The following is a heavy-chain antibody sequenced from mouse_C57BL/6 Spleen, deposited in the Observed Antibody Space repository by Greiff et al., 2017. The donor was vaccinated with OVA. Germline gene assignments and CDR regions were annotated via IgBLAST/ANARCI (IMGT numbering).Heavy chain of an antibody. V-gene: IGHV1-69*01. Sequence: QVQLQQPGAELVMPGASVKLSCKASGYTFTSYWMHWVKQRPGQGLEWIGEIDPSDSYTNYNQKFKGKSTLTVDKSSRTAYMQLSSLTSEDSAVYYCARYSNYCDDWGKGTTLTVSS. D-gene: IGHD2-5*01. CDR3: ARYSNYCDD. J-gene: IGHJ2*01. CDR1: GYTFTSYW. CDR2: IDPSDSYT.